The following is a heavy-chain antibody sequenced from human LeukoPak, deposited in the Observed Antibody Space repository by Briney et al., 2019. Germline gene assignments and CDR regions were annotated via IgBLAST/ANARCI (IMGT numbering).Heavy chain of an antibody. D-gene: IGHD1-1*01. CDR1: GFTINAYD. V-gene: IGHV3-23*01. J-gene: IGHJ4*02. Sequence: GGSLRLSCTVSGFTINAYDMTWVRQAPGKGLAWVSGISISGDDTYYADSVKGRFTVSRDNSKNTLYLQMNSLRVDDTAVYYCVKGNWLDNWGQGALVTVAS. CDR3: VKGNWLDN. CDR2: ISISGDDT.